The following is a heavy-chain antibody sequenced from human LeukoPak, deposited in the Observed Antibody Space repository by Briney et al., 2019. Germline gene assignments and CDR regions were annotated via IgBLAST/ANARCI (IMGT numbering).Heavy chain of an antibody. D-gene: IGHD5-12*01. J-gene: IGHJ3*02. CDR2: IYSGGTT. Sequence: GGSLRLSCAASGFTVSSNYMSWVRQAPGKGLEWVSVIYSGGTTYYADSVKGRFTISRDNSNNTLYLQMNSLRAEDTAVYYCARGPVARFEIWGQGTMVTVSS. CDR1: GFTVSSNY. CDR3: ARGPVARFEI. V-gene: IGHV3-53*01.